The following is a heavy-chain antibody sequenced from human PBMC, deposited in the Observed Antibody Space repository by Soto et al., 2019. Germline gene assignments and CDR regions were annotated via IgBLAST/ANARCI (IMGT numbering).Heavy chain of an antibody. CDR2: IYQSGSA. V-gene: IGHV4-31*02. J-gene: IGHJ6*02. Sequence: WTWIRQQPGKGLEWIGHIYQSGSAYYNPSLKSRVTMSVDTSKNQFSLKLTSVTAADTAVYYCARTARATVTMGGYYYYDMDVWGQGTTVTVSS. D-gene: IGHD4-17*01. CDR3: ARTARATVTMGGYYYYDMDV.